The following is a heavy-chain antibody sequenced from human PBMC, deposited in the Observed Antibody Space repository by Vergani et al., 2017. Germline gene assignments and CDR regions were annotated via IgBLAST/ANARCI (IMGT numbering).Heavy chain of an antibody. CDR1: GGTFSSYA. D-gene: IGHD4-23*01. Sequence: QVQLVQSGAEVKKPGSSVKVSCKASGGTFSSYAISWVRQVPGQGLEWMGGFIPMFDTSNYAQKFQGRVTIAADESTSTAYMELNYLRSEDTAVYYCARAPTTVVTPDWYFDLWGRGTLVTVSS. J-gene: IGHJ2*01. V-gene: IGHV1-69*13. CDR3: ARAPTTVVTPDWYFDL. CDR2: FIPMFDTS.